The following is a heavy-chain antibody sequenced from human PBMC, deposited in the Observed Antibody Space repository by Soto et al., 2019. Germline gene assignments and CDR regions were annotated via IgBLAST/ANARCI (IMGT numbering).Heavy chain of an antibody. D-gene: IGHD3-9*01. CDR2: INHSGST. V-gene: IGHV4-34*01. Sequence: SETLSLTCAVYGGSFSGYYWSWIRQPPGKGLEWIGEINHSGSTNYNPSLKSRVTISVDTSKNQFSLKLSSVTAADTAVYYCARGRNYYDILTGYYIDYWGQGTLVTVSS. J-gene: IGHJ4*02. CDR1: GGSFSGYY. CDR3: ARGRNYYDILTGYYIDY.